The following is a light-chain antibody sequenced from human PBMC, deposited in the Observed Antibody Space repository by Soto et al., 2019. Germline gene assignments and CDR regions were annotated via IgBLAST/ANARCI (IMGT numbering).Light chain of an antibody. V-gene: IGLV2-14*01. Sequence: QSALTQPSALSGSPGRSITISCTGTISDVGGYDYVSWYQQHPGKVPKILIYEVTNRPSGVSHRFSGSKSGNTASLTISGLQAEDEADYYGTSYTSGSTDVFGTGTKVT. CDR3: TSYTSGSTDV. CDR1: ISDVGGYDY. J-gene: IGLJ1*01. CDR2: EVT.